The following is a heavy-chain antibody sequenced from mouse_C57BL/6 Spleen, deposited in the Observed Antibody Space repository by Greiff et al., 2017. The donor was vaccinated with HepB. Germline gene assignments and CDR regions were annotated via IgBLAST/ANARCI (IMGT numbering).Heavy chain of an antibody. D-gene: IGHD2-5*01. CDR1: GYTFTDYN. CDR2: INPNNGGT. J-gene: IGHJ3*01. V-gene: IGHV1-22*01. Sequence: VQLQQSGPELVKPGASVKMSCKASGYTFTDYNMHWVKQSHGKSLEWIGYINPNNGGTSYNQKFKGKATLTVNKSSSTAYMELRSLTSEDSAVYYCARNSNYGAWFAYWGQGTLVTVSA. CDR3: ARNSNYGAWFAY.